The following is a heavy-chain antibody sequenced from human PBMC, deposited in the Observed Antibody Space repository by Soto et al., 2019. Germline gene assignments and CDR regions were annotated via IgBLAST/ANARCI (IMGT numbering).Heavy chain of an antibody. CDR1: GGSVSSSTYY. Sequence: QLQLQESGPGLVKPSETLSLTCTVAGGSVSSSTYYWGWIRQPPGKGLEWIATFYYSGSTYHNPSVNSRVTISADTSKNQFSLKLSSVTATDTAVYYCARHHGTYYDAFDIWGQGTMVTVSS. CDR2: FYYSGST. V-gene: IGHV4-39*01. J-gene: IGHJ3*02. CDR3: ARHHGTYYDAFDI. D-gene: IGHD1-1*01.